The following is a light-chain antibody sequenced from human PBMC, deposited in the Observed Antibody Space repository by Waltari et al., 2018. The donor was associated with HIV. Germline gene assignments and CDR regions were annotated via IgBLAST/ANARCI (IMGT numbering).Light chain of an antibody. CDR1: ARAMGPFAS. Sequence: QSALTQPTPPPGSPGPSITLTCAGTARAMGPFASVSWYQQHPGRAPQLMIFGVYSRPSGVSSRFSGSKSGNTASLTISGLQAEDEANYYCCSYTAIHTLIFGGGTKLTVL. J-gene: IGLJ2*01. CDR2: GVY. CDR3: CSYTAIHTLI. V-gene: IGLV2-14*01.